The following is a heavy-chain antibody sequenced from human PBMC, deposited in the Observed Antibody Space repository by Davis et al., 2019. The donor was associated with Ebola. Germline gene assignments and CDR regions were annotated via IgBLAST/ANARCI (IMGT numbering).Heavy chain of an antibody. CDR3: ARGRGHYEYSGGDY. D-gene: IGHD2-21*01. CDR2: INPNSGGT. Sequence: ASVKVSCKASGYTFTGYYMHWVRQAPGQGLEWMGWINPNSGGTNYAQKFQGRVTMTRDTSISTAYMELSSLRSEDTAVYYCARGRGHYEYSGGDYWGQGTLVTVSS. J-gene: IGHJ4*02. V-gene: IGHV1-2*02. CDR1: GYTFTGYY.